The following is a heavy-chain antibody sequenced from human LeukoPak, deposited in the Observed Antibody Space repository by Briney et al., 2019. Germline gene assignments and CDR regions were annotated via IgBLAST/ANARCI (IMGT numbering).Heavy chain of an antibody. D-gene: IGHD5-18*01. J-gene: IGHJ6*02. CDR3: AREGGDLLGETAPRDYYYYGMDV. CDR1: GSTVSSNY. Sequence: GGSLRLSCAASGSTVSSNYMSWVRQAPGKGLEWVSVIYSGGSTYYADSVKGRFTISRDNSKNTLYLQMNSLRAEDTAVYYCAREGGDLLGETAPRDYYYYGMDVWGQGTTVTVSS. V-gene: IGHV3-66*01. CDR2: IYSGGST.